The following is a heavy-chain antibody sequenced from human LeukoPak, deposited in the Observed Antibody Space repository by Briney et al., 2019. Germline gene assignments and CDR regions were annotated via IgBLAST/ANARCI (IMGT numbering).Heavy chain of an antibody. J-gene: IGHJ4*02. CDR3: SRADGFGSSWYPWY. Sequence: PGGSLRLSCAASGFTVSSNYMSWVRQAPGKGLEWVSVIYSGGRTYYADSVKGRFTISRDNSKNTLYLQMNSLRAEDTAVYYCSRADGFGSSWYPWYWGQGTLVTVSS. CDR2: IYSGGRT. CDR1: GFTVSSNY. D-gene: IGHD6-13*01. V-gene: IGHV3-66*02.